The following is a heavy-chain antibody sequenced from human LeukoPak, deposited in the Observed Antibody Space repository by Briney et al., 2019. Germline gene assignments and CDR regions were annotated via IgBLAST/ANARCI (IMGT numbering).Heavy chain of an antibody. J-gene: IGHJ5*02. CDR1: GGSISSNSYY. V-gene: IGHV4-39*07. Sequence: PSETLSLTCAVSGGSISSNSYYWGWIRQPPGKGLEWIGSIYYSGSTYYNPSLKSRVTISVDTSKNQFSLKLSSVTAADTAVYYCARDFPGYCSGGSCLHWFDPWGQGTLVTVSS. CDR2: IYYSGST. CDR3: ARDFPGYCSGGSCLHWFDP. D-gene: IGHD2-15*01.